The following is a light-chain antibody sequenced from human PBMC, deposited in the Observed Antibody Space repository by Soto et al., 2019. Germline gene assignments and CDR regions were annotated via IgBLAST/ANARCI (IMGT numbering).Light chain of an antibody. V-gene: IGKV3-15*01. Sequence: EIVMTQSPATLSVSPGERATLSCRASQSVSSDLAWYQQRPGQAPRLLIYGASTRATGIPARFSGSGSGTESTLTISSLQSEDFALYYCQQYNNWPRTFGQGTKVDIK. CDR2: GAS. CDR3: QQYNNWPRT. CDR1: QSVSSD. J-gene: IGKJ1*01.